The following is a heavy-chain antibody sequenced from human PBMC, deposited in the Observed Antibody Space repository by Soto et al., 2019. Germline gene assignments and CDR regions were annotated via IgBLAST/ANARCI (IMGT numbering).Heavy chain of an antibody. J-gene: IGHJ6*02. CDR2: IYHSGST. CDR1: GGSISSSNW. D-gene: IGHD1-26*01. CDR3: ARVSGSYYYGMDV. V-gene: IGHV4-4*02. Sequence: SETLSLTSAVSGGSISSSNWWSWVRQPPGKGLEWIGEIYHSGSTNYNPSLKSRVTISVDKSKNQFSLKLSSVTAADTAVYYCARVSGSYYYGMDVWGQGTTVTVS.